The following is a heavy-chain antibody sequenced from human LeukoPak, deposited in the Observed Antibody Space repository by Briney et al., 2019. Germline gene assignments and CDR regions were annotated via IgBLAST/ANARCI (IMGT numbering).Heavy chain of an antibody. V-gene: IGHV4-39*01. D-gene: IGHD3-10*01. Sequence: SETLSLTCTVSGGSISSSSYYWGWIRQPPGKGLEWLGGIYYSGSTYYNPSLKSRVTISVDTSKNQFSLKLSSVTAADTAVYYCARLSSRVWFGDHNWFDPWGQGTLVTVSS. J-gene: IGHJ5*02. CDR1: GGSISSSSYY. CDR2: IYYSGST. CDR3: ARLSSRVWFGDHNWFDP.